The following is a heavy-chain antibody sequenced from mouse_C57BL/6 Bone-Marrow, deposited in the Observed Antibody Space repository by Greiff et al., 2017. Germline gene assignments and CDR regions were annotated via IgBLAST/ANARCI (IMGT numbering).Heavy chain of an antibody. CDR3: AVYYSNYFDY. D-gene: IGHD2-5*01. Sequence: EVHLVESGGGLVKPGGSLKLSCAASGFTFSSYTMSWVRQTPEKRLEWVATISGGGGNTYYPDSVKGRFTISRDNAKNTLFLQMTSLRSEDTAMYYCAVYYSNYFDYWGQGTTLTVSS. CDR2: ISGGGGNT. CDR1: GFTFSSYT. V-gene: IGHV5-9*04. J-gene: IGHJ2*01.